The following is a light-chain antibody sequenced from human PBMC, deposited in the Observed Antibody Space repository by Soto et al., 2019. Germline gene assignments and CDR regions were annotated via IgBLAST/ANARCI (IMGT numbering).Light chain of an antibody. V-gene: IGKV1-9*01. J-gene: IGKJ1*01. Sequence: DIQLTQSPSFLSASVGDRVTITCRASQGISSYLAWYQQKPGKAPKLLIYAASTLQSGVPSRFSGSGSGTEFTLTISSLQPEDFATYYCQQSYNTTWTFGQGTKVEIQ. CDR3: QQSYNTTWT. CDR1: QGISSY. CDR2: AAS.